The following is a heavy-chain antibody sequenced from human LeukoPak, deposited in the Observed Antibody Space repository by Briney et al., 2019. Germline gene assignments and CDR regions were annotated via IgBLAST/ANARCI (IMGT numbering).Heavy chain of an antibody. V-gene: IGHV4-30-2*01. J-gene: IGHJ4*02. CDR2: IYHSGST. CDR3: AAVLYSGLIYYFDY. Sequence: SETLSLTCTVFGGSISSGGYYWSWIRQPPGKGLEWIGYIYHSGSTYYNPSLKSRVTISVDRSKNQFSLKLSSVTAADTAVYYCAAVLYSGLIYYFDYWGQGTLVTVSS. CDR1: GGSISSGGYY. D-gene: IGHD5-12*01.